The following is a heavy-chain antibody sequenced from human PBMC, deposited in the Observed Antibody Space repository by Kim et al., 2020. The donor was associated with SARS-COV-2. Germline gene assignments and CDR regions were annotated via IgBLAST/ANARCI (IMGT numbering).Heavy chain of an antibody. Sequence: NPSLKSRVTISVDTSKNQFSLKLSSVTAADTAVYYCARLRSDYYDSSFDYWGQGTLVTVSS. J-gene: IGHJ4*02. D-gene: IGHD3-22*01. V-gene: IGHV4-39*01. CDR3: ARLRSDYYDSSFDY.